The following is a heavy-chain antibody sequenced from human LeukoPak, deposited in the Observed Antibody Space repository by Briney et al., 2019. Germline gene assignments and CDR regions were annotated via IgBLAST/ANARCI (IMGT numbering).Heavy chain of an antibody. CDR3: ARATYYYYGMDV. CDR2: IYYNGNT. CDR1: GGSISSGDYY. V-gene: IGHV4-30-4*01. J-gene: IGHJ6*02. Sequence: SETLSLTCTVSGGSISSGDYYWSWIRQPPGKGLEWIGYIYYNGNTYYNPSLKSRVTISVDTSENQFSLKLSSLTAADTAVYYCARATYYYYGMDVWGQGTTVTVSS.